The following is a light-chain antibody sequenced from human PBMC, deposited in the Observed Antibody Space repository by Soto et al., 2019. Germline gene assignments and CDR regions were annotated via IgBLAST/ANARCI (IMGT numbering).Light chain of an antibody. V-gene: IGLV1-40*01. CDR2: DNT. J-gene: IGLJ2*01. CDR3: QSYDSGLGGYVI. Sequence: QSVLTQPPSVSGAPGQRVTISFTGSSSSAGSVYNVHWYQQRPGTAPKLLIYDNTDRPSGVPDRFSGSKSGTSASLAITGLQAEDEADYYCQSYDSGLGGYVIFGGGTKLTVL. CDR1: SSSAGSVYN.